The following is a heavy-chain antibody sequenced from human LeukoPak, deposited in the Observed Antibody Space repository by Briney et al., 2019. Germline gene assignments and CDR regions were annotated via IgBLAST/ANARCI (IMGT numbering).Heavy chain of an antibody. J-gene: IGHJ4*02. CDR2: IYWDDDK. D-gene: IGHD5-18*01. CDR1: GFSLGTSGVG. V-gene: IGHV2-5*02. CDR3: AHTPLFVDTAIPFDY. Sequence: SGPTLVNPTQTLTLTCTFSGFSLGTSGVGVGWIRQPPGKALEWLALIYWDDDKRYSPSLKSRLTITKDTSKNQVVLTMTNMDPVDTATYYCAHTPLFVDTAIPFDYWGQGTLVTVSS.